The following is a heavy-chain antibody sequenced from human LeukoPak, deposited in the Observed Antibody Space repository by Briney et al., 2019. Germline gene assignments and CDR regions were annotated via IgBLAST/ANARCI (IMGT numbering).Heavy chain of an antibody. Sequence: SETLSLTCTVSGYSISSGYYWGWIRQPPGKWLEWIGSIYHSGSTYYNPSLKSRVTISVDTSKNQFSLKLSPVAAADTAVYYCARPTRRQEYYFDYWGQGTLVTVSS. CDR1: GYSISSGYY. V-gene: IGHV4-38-2*02. D-gene: IGHD4-11*01. J-gene: IGHJ4*02. CDR3: ARPTRRQEYYFDY. CDR2: IYHSGST.